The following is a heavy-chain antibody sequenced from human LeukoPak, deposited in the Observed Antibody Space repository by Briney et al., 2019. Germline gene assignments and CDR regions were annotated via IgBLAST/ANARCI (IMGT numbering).Heavy chain of an antibody. V-gene: IGHV1-18*01. J-gene: IGHJ4*02. CDR1: GYTFTTYG. D-gene: IGHD3-16*01. Sequence: ASVKVSCKASGYTFTTYGVIWVRQAPGQGLEWMGWISTYNGNTNYAQKLQGRVTMTTDTATSTAYLEVRSLRSDDTAVYYCARDKHGLYYFDYWGQGTLVTVSS. CDR2: ISTYNGNT. CDR3: ARDKHGLYYFDY.